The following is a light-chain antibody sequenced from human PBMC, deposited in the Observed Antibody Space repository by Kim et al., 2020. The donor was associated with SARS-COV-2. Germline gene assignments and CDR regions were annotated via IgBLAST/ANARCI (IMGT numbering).Light chain of an antibody. CDR3: QSYDSSNWV. Sequence: GKTVTICCTRSSGSIAINYVQWYQQRPGSSPTTVIYEDNQRPSGVPARFSGSIYSSSNSSSLTISGLKTEDEADYYCQSYDSSNWVFGGRTQLTVL. V-gene: IGLV6-57*01. CDR2: EDN. J-gene: IGLJ3*02. CDR1: SGSIAINY.